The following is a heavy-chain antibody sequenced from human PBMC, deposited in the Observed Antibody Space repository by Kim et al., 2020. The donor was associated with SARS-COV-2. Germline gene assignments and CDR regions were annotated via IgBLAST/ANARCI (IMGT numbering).Heavy chain of an antibody. CDR2: ISCSGSKA. CDR1: GFTFSTYA. J-gene: IGHJ4*02. V-gene: IGHV3-30-3*01. Sequence: GGCLRLSCAASGFTFSTYAMHWVRRAPGKGLEWVAVISCSGSKAYSHSSSFTRRTHDRNSTRLTPCHIQNSLMPASAAMYYCLHRALLQWGQGTLVAVSS. CDR3: LHRALLQ. D-gene: IGHD6-6*01.